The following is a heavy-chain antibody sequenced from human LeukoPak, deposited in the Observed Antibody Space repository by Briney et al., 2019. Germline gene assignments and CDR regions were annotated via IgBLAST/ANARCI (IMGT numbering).Heavy chain of an antibody. Sequence: SDTLSLTCTVSGGSISSYYWSWIRQPPGKGLEWIGYIYYSGSTNYNPSLKSRVTISVDTSKNQFSLKLSSVTAADTAVYYCASGGDSSGYYYPVFDYWGQGTLVTVSS. CDR1: GGSISSYY. D-gene: IGHD3-22*01. V-gene: IGHV4-59*07. CDR2: IYYSGST. CDR3: ASGGDSSGYYYPVFDY. J-gene: IGHJ4*02.